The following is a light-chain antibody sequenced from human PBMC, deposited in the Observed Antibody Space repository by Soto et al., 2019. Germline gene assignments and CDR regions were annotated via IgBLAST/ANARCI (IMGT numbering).Light chain of an antibody. CDR1: SSNIGNNY. V-gene: IGLV1-51*02. Sequence: QSVLTQPPSVSAAPGQKVTISCSGSSSNIGNNYVSWYQQLPGTAPKLLIYENNKRPSGIPDRFSGSKSGTSATLGITGLQTGDEADYYCGTWDSSLRQVFGGGTQLTV. CDR3: GTWDSSLRQV. J-gene: IGLJ2*01. CDR2: ENN.